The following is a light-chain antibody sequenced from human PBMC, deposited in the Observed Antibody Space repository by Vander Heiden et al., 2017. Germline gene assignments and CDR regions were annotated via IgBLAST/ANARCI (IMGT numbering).Light chain of an antibody. CDR2: EVS. Sequence: QSALTQPASVSGSPGQSITLSCTGTSSDVGSYNLVSWYQQHPGKAPKLMIYEVSKRPSGVSNRFSGSKSGNTASLTISGLQAEDEADYYGCSYAGSSTWVFGGGTKLTVL. J-gene: IGLJ3*02. CDR1: SSDVGSYNL. V-gene: IGLV2-23*02. CDR3: CSYAGSSTWV.